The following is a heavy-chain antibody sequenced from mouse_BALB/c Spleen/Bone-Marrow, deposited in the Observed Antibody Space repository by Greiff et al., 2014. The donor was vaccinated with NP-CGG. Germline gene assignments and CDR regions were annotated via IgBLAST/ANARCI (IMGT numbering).Heavy chain of an antibody. CDR2: ISTYYGDA. CDR3: ARERGNYGFSY. J-gene: IGHJ3*01. Sequence: VKLVESGAELVRPGVSVKIPCKGSGYTFTDYAMHWVKQSHAKSLEWIGVISTYYGDASYNQKFKGKATMTVDESSSTAYMELARLTSEDSAIYYCARERGNYGFSYWGQGTLVTVSA. D-gene: IGHD2-1*01. V-gene: IGHV1-67*01. CDR1: GYTFTDYA.